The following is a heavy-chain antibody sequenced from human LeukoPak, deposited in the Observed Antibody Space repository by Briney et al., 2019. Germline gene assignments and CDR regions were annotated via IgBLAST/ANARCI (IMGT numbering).Heavy chain of an antibody. CDR2: IYYSGST. J-gene: IGHJ4*02. CDR3: ARTRYYYNSRSYGAPYYFDY. V-gene: IGHV4-39*01. D-gene: IGHD3-10*01. Sequence: SETLSLTCTVSGGSFSSSSYYWGCIRQPPGKGLEWIGSIYYSGSTYYNPSLKSRVTISVDTSKNQFSLKLSSVTAADTAVYYCARTRYYYNSRSYGAPYYFDYWGQGTLVTVSS. CDR1: GGSFSSSSYY.